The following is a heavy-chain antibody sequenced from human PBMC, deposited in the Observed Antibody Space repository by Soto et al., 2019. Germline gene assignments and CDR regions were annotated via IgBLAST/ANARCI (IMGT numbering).Heavy chain of an antibody. CDR1: GFTFTSYA. D-gene: IGHD3-10*01. CDR3: AKDTAPYGYYFDY. CDR2: ISGSGGST. J-gene: IGHJ4*02. Sequence: GGSLRLSCAASGFTFTSYAVNWVRQAPGKGLEWVSIISGSGGSTYYADSVKGRFTISRDNSKRTLYLQMNSLRAEDTAVYYCAKDTAPYGYYFDYWGQGTLVTVS. V-gene: IGHV3-23*01.